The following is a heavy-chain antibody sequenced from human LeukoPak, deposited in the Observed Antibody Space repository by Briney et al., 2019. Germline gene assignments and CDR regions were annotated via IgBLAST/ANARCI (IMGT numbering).Heavy chain of an antibody. J-gene: IGHJ2*01. Sequence: GGSLRLSCAASGFXVSSNYMSWVRQAPGKGLEWVSYISSSSSTIYYADSVKGRFTISRDNAKNSLYLQMNSLRDEDTAVYYCARSRLVIWYFDLWGRGTLVTVSS. CDR2: ISSSSSTI. CDR3: ARSRLVIWYFDL. CDR1: GFXVSSNY. D-gene: IGHD3-9*01. V-gene: IGHV3-48*02.